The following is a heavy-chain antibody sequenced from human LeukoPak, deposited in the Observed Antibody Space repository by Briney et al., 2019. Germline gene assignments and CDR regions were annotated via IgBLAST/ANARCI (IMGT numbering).Heavy chain of an antibody. CDR3: AKATRDYGDYEGPFDY. Sequence: TGGSLRLSCAASGFTFSSYAMSWVRQAPGEGLEWVSAISGSGGSTYYADSVKGRFTISRDNSKNTLYLQMNSLRAEDTAVYYCAKATRDYGDYEGPFDYWGQGTLVTVSS. V-gene: IGHV3-23*01. D-gene: IGHD4-17*01. J-gene: IGHJ4*02. CDR2: ISGSGGST. CDR1: GFTFSSYA.